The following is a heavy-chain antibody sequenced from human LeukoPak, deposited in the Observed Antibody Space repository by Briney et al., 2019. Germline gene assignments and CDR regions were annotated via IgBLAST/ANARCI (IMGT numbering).Heavy chain of an antibody. J-gene: IGHJ5*02. CDR3: GRHRRDGYTDP. Sequence: RPSETLSLTCTVSGGSFSIHNYYWTWIRQPPGKGLEWIGSIYYDGSTYYYPSLKSRVTISADTSKIQFSLKLSSVTAADTAVYLCGRHRRDGYTDPWGQGILVTVSS. D-gene: IGHD5-24*01. CDR1: GGSFSIHNYY. CDR2: IYYDGST. V-gene: IGHV4-39*01.